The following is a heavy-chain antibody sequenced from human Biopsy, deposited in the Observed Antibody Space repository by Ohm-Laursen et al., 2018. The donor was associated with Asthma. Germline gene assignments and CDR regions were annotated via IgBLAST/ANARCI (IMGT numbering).Heavy chain of an antibody. Sequence: SLRLSCSASGFTFSTYGMHWVRQAPGKGLEWVAVISFDGSNKYYGDSVKGRFTIARDNSKNTVYLQMNSLRAEDTAVYYCASYEVVTAILPMDVWGRGTTVTVSS. CDR3: ASYEVVTAILPMDV. CDR2: ISFDGSNK. V-gene: IGHV3-30*03. CDR1: GFTFSTYG. D-gene: IGHD2-21*02. J-gene: IGHJ6*02.